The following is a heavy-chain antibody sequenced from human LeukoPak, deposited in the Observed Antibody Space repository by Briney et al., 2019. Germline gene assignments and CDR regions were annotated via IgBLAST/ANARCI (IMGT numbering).Heavy chain of an antibody. CDR1: GYGFTRYW. CDR2: VYPDDSDA. Sequence: GESLKISCKGSGYGFTRYWIGWVRQMPGKGLEWMGIVYPDDSDARYSPSFQGRVAISADKSISTAYLQGSSLKASDTAIYYCARRDISGYYHFDYWGQGTLVTVSS. CDR3: ARRDISGYYHFDY. D-gene: IGHD3-22*01. V-gene: IGHV5-51*01. J-gene: IGHJ4*02.